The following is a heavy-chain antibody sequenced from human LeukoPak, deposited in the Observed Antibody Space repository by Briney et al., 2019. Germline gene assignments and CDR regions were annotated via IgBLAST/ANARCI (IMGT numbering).Heavy chain of an antibody. V-gene: IGHV1-2*02. D-gene: IGHD3-9*01. CDR1: GYTFTGYY. J-gene: IGHJ3*02. Sequence: ASVKVSCKASGYTFTGYYMHWVRQAPGQGLEWMGWINPNSGGTNYAQKFQGRVTMTRDTSISTAYMELSRLRSDDTAVYYCATYYDILTGSDAFDIWGQGTIVTVSS. CDR3: ATYYDILTGSDAFDI. CDR2: INPNSGGT.